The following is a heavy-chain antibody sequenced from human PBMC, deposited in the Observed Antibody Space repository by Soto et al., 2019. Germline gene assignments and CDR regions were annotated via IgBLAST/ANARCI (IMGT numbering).Heavy chain of an antibody. J-gene: IGHJ4*02. CDR3: AFTEGEQLGPFAPIS. D-gene: IGHD6-6*01. V-gene: IGHV1-18*01. CDR1: GYTFTSYG. Sequence: ASVKVSCKASGYTFTSYGISWVRQAPGQGLEWMGWISAYNGNTNYAQKLQGRVTMTTDTSTSTAYMELRSLRSDDTAVYYCAFTEGEQLGPFAPISWGQGTLVTVSS. CDR2: ISAYNGNT.